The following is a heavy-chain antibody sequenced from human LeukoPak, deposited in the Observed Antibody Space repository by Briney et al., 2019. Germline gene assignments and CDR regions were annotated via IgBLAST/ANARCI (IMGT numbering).Heavy chain of an antibody. CDR1: GYTFTGYY. D-gene: IGHD5-12*01. Sequence: ASVKVSCEASGYTFTGYYMHWVRQAPGQGLEWMGWINPNSGDTNYVQKFQGRVTMTRDTSIATVYMELSRLGFDDTALYYCARGGYDGYSFDYWGQGTLVTVSS. CDR3: ARGGYDGYSFDY. J-gene: IGHJ4*02. V-gene: IGHV1-2*02. CDR2: INPNSGDT.